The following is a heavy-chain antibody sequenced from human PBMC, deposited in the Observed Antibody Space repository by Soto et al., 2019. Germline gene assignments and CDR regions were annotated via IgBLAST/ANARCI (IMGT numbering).Heavy chain of an antibody. V-gene: IGHV3-30*18. D-gene: IGHD1-1*01. CDR2: TSYDGSNK. CDR1: GFTFRSYA. Sequence: GGSLRLSCAASGFTFRSYAMHWVRQAPGKGLEWVAVTSYDGSNKYYADSVKGRFTISRDNSKNTLNLQMNSLRAEDTAVYFCAKDSSGGTGLADYGMDVWGQGTTVTVSS. J-gene: IGHJ6*02. CDR3: AKDSSGGTGLADYGMDV.